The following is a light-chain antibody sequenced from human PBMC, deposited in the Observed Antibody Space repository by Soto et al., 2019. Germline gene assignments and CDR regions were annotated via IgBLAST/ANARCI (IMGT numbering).Light chain of an antibody. J-gene: IGKJ2*01. Sequence: DIVLTQSPGTLSLSPGDRTTLSCRSSQSVNSNYLAWYQQKPGQAPRLLIFGASTRATGIPDRFRGSGSGTDFTLTINRLEPEDFAVYYCQQSGRTFGQGTKLEIK. CDR2: GAS. CDR3: QQSGRT. V-gene: IGKV3-20*01. CDR1: QSVNSNY.